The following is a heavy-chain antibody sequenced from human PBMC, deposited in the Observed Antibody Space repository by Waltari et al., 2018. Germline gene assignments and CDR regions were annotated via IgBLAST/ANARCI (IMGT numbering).Heavy chain of an antibody. J-gene: IGHJ3*02. Sequence: QLQLVESGGGVVQPGKSLRLSCAASGFTMSSYFMHWVRQAPGKGLEWVAVVWSDGNEKYYGDSVKGRFTISRDNSKNIVYLQMNSLRAEDTAVYFCAEEQEAFDIWGQGTVVTVS. CDR2: VWSDGNEK. CDR3: AEEQEAFDI. CDR1: GFTMSSYF. V-gene: IGHV3-33*06.